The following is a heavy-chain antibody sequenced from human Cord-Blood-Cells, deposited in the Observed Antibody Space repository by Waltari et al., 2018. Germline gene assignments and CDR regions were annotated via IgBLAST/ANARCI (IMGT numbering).Heavy chain of an antibody. CDR2: IYYSGST. CDR1: GGTISSYY. Sequence: QVQLQESGPGLVKPSETLSLTCTVTGGTISSYYWGWIRQPPGKGLEWIGYIYYSGSTNYNPSLKSRVTISVDTSKNQFSLKLSSVTAADTAVYYCARAGSTYFDYWGQGTLVTVSS. CDR3: ARAGSTYFDY. J-gene: IGHJ4*02. V-gene: IGHV4-59*01. D-gene: IGHD1-1*01.